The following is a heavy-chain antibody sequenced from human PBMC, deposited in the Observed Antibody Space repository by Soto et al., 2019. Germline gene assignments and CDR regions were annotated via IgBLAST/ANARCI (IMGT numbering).Heavy chain of an antibody. Sequence: QVQLVQSGAEVKKPGSSVKVSCKASGGTFSSYAISWVRQSPGQGLEWMGGIIPIFGTANYAQKFQGRVTITADESTSTAYMELSSLRCEATAVYYCARAIRYLDWPLKGYYFDYWGQGTLVTVAS. V-gene: IGHV1-69*01. CDR3: ARAIRYLDWPLKGYYFDY. D-gene: IGHD3-9*01. CDR2: IIPIFGTA. J-gene: IGHJ4*02. CDR1: GGTFSSYA.